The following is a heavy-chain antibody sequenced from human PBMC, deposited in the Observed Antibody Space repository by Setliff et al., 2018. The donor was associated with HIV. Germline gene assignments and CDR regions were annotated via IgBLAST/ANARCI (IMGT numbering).Heavy chain of an antibody. V-gene: IGHV1-18*01. CDR3: AKTTPQPHYYYYVDV. D-gene: IGHD4-17*01. CDR1: GYIFSTYG. CDR2: ISASNGNT. J-gene: IGHJ6*03. Sequence: VASVKVSCKASGYIFSTYGISWVRQAPGQGLEWMGWISASNGNTHYAQKVQGRVTLTTDTSTNTAYMELRSLRSEDAAVYYCAKTTPQPHYYYYVDVWGKGTTVTVSS.